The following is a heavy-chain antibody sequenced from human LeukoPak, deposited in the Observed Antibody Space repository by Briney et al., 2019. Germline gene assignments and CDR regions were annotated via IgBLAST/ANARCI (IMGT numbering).Heavy chain of an antibody. J-gene: IGHJ5*02. CDR1: GFTFSSYG. CDR2: IWYDGSNK. V-gene: IGHV3-33*01. CDR3: ARDSPPADH. Sequence: GGSLRLSCAASGFTFSSYGMHWVRQAPGKGLEWVAVIWYDGSNKYYADSVKGRFTISRDNSKNTLYLQVNSLRAEDTAVYSCARDSPPADHWGQGTLVTVSS.